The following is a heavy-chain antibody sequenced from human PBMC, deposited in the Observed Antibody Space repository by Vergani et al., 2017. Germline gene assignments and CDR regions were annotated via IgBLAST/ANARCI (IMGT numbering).Heavy chain of an antibody. V-gene: IGHV5-51*01. CDR3: ARHTTYTDP. D-gene: IGHD1-1*01. CDR1: EYSFGNYW. J-gene: IGHJ5*02. Sequence: EVELVPSGPEMRTPGESLKISCKGSEYSFGNYWIGWVRQMPGKGLEWMGIIYPADSDTRDSTSFQCQVTISADKSISTAFLQWDSLKASDSALYYCARHTTYTDPWGQGTLVTVSS. CDR2: IYPADSDT.